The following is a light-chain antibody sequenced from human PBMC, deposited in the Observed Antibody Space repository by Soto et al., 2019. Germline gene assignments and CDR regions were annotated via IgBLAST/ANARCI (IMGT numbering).Light chain of an antibody. CDR3: AAWDDSLTGVI. CDR1: RSNIGMNA. CDR2: GGV. V-gene: IGLV1-44*01. Sequence: QLVLTQPPSASGTPGQRVTISCTGGRSNIGMNAVNWYQQFPGAAPKLLIYGGVQRPSGVPDRFSGSKSGTSASLAISGLRSEDEATYYCAAWDDSLTGVIFGGGTKRPS. J-gene: IGLJ2*01.